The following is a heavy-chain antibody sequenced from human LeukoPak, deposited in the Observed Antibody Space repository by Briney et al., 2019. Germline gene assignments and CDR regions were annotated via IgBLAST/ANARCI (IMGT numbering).Heavy chain of an antibody. CDR3: ARAQRAIGELFSLDY. D-gene: IGHD3-10*01. Sequence: PGGSLRLSCTASGFTFSSYSMNWVRQAPGKGLEWVAVISSDGSNQYYADSVKGRFTISRDNSKNTLYLQMNSLRAEDTGLYYCARAQRAIGELFSLDYWGQGTLVTVSS. J-gene: IGHJ4*02. CDR2: ISSDGSNQ. V-gene: IGHV3-30*03. CDR1: GFTFSSYS.